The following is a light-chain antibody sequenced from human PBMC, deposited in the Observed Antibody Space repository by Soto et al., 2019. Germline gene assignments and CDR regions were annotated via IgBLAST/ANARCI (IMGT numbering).Light chain of an antibody. CDR2: AAS. J-gene: IGKJ3*01. CDR1: QSVSVNS. Sequence: EIVLTQSPGTLSLSPGESATLSCRASQSVSVNSLAWYQQKGGQAPRLLIYAASTRATGVPDRFSGTGSGTDFALTISRLETDDSAVYYCQQYGGSPFTFGPGTKVDI. V-gene: IGKV3-20*01. CDR3: QQYGGSPFT.